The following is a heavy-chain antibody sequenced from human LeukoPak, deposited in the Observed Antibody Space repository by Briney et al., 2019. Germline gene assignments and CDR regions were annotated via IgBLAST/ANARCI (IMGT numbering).Heavy chain of an antibody. CDR2: IYTSGST. V-gene: IGHV4-4*07. D-gene: IGHD4-11*01. CDR3: ARHRMTTGTISDFDY. J-gene: IGHJ4*02. CDR1: GGSIRSYY. Sequence: SETLSLTCTVSGGSIRSYYWSWIRQPAGKGLEWIGRIYTSGSTNYNPSLKSRVTMSVDTSKNQFSLKLSSVTAADTAVYYCARHRMTTGTISDFDYWGQGTLVTASS.